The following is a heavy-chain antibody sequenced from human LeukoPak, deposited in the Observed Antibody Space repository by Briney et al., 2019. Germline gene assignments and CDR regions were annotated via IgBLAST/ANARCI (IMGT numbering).Heavy chain of an antibody. CDR3: ARMGVGANYFDY. Sequence: GSLRLSCAAPGFTFSSYAMHWVRQAPGKGLEYVSAISSNGGSTYYANSVKGRFTISRDNSKNTLYLQMGSLRAEDMAVYYCARMGVGANYFDYWGQGTLVTVSS. D-gene: IGHD1-26*01. J-gene: IGHJ4*02. CDR2: ISSNGGST. CDR1: GFTFSSYA. V-gene: IGHV3-64*01.